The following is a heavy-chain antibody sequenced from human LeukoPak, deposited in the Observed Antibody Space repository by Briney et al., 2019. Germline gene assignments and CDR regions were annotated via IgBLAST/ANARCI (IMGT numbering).Heavy chain of an antibody. Sequence: SETLSLTCTVSGGSISSSSYYWGWIRQPPGKGLEWIGSIYYSGSTYYNPSLKSRVTISVDTSKNQFSLKLSSVTAADTAVYYCARQEGRQQPFEYYQHCGQGTLVTVSS. D-gene: IGHD6-13*01. CDR2: IYYSGST. CDR3: ARQEGRQQPFEYYQH. CDR1: GGSISSSSYY. V-gene: IGHV4-39*01. J-gene: IGHJ1*01.